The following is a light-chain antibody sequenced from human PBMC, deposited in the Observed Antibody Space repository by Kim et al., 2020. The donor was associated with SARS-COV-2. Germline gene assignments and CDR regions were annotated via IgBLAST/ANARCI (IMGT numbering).Light chain of an antibody. CDR2: EVT. V-gene: IGLV2-14*01. J-gene: IGLJ3*02. CDR1: SSDIDDYNY. Sequence: QSITISCTGTSSDIDDYNYVSWYQQHPGKAPKLMIYEVTKRPSGVSYRFSGSKSGNTASLTISGLQAEDEADYYCNSYTSSSGLMVFGGGTQLTVL. CDR3: NSYTSSSGLMV.